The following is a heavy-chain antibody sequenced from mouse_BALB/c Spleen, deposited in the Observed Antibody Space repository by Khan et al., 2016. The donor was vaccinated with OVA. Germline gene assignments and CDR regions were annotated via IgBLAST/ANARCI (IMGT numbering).Heavy chain of an antibody. CDR2: ISGDSNTI. CDR3: ATSYFYGYYFDY. J-gene: IGHJ2*01. Sequence: EVQGVESGGDLVQPGGSRKLSCAASGFTFSSYGMHWVRQAPEKGLEWVAYISGDSNTIYYADTVKGRFTISRDNPRNTLFLQMTSLMSEDTAMYYCATSYFYGYYFDYWGRGTTRTVAS. D-gene: IGHD1-1*01. CDR1: GFTFSSYG. V-gene: IGHV5-17*02.